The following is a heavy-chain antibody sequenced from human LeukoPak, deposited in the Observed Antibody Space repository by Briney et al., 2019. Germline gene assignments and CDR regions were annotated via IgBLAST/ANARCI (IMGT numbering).Heavy chain of an antibody. CDR1: GFTFSGYW. CDR3: ARDKIVGPTTLDY. CDR2: IKQDGYEK. D-gene: IGHD1-26*01. V-gene: IGHV3-7*01. J-gene: IGHJ4*02. Sequence: GGSLRLSCAASGFTFSGYWISWVRQTPEKGLESVANIKQDGYEKYYVDSVKGRFTISRDNAKNSLYLQMNSLRADDTAIYYCARDKIVGPTTLDYWGQGTLVTVSS.